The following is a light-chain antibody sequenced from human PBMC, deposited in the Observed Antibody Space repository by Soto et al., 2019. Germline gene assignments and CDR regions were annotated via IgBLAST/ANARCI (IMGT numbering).Light chain of an antibody. CDR3: HSYARGTLV. J-gene: IGLJ3*02. CDR1: SSDFGSYSV. V-gene: IGLV2-23*01. CDR2: EGT. Sequence: QSALTQPASVSGSPGQSITISCTGTSSDFGSYSVVSWYQQHQGKAPKLLIYEGTKRPSGVSRRFSGSESGNTASLTISGLQAEDEADYYCHSYARGTLVFGGGTQLTVL.